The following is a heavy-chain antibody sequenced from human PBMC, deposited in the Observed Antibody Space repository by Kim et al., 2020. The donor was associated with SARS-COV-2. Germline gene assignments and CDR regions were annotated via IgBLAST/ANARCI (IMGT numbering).Heavy chain of an antibody. CDR2: IDPSDSYT. J-gene: IGHJ5*02. CDR3: ARQASWFGEFILP. Sequence: GESLKISCKGSGYSLTSYGISWVRQMPGKGREWMGRIDPSDSYTNYSPSFQGHVTISADKSITTAYLQWSSLKASDTAMYYCARQASWFGEFILPWGQGTLVTVSS. V-gene: IGHV5-10-1*01. CDR1: GYSLTSYG. D-gene: IGHD3-10*01.